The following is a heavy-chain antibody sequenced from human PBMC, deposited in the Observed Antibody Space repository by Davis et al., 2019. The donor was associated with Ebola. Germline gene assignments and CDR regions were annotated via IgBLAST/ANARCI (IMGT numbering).Heavy chain of an antibody. Sequence: AASVKVSCKTSGGTFSSYAISWVRQAPGQGLEWMGGIIPIFGTANYAQKFQGRVTITADKSTSTAYMELSSLRSEDTAVYYRARGGSGPGWFDPWGQGTLVTVSS. CDR3: ARGGSGPGWFDP. CDR1: GGTFSSYA. V-gene: IGHV1-69*06. CDR2: IIPIFGTA. D-gene: IGHD3-10*01. J-gene: IGHJ5*02.